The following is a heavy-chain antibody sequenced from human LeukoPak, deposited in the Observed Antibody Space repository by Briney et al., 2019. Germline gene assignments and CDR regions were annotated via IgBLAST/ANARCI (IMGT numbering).Heavy chain of an antibody. CDR2: IIPIFGTA. V-gene: IGHV1-69*13. CDR1: GGTFSSYA. J-gene: IGHJ4*02. CDR3: ARDPHSYPGDLGGY. Sequence: SVKVSCEASGGTFSSYAISWLRQAPGQGLEWMGGIIPIFGTANYAQKFQGRVTITADESTSTAYMELSSLRSEDTAVYYCARDPHSYPGDLGGYWGQGTLVTVSS. D-gene: IGHD4-17*01.